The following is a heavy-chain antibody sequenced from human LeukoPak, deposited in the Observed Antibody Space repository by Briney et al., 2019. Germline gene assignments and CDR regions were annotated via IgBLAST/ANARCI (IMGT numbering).Heavy chain of an antibody. V-gene: IGHV1-2*02. CDR3: AREEYGFDP. CDR2: INPNSGGT. D-gene: IGHD2-2*01. J-gene: IGHJ5*02. CDR1: GYTFTDYA. Sequence: GASVKVSCKAAGYTFTDYAISWVRQAPGQGLEWMGWINPNSGGTNYAQKFQGRVTMTRDTSISTAYMELSRLRSDDTAVYYCAREEYGFDPWGQGTLVTVSS.